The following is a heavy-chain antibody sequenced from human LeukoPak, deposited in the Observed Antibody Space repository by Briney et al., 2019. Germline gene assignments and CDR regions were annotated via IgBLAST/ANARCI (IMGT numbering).Heavy chain of an antibody. J-gene: IGHJ6*03. CDR2: ISSSSSCI. CDR1: GFTFSSYS. Sequence: GGSLRLSCAASGFTFSSYSMNWVRQAPGKGLEWVSSISSSSSCIYYADSVKGRFTISRDNAKNSLYLQMNSLRAEDTAVYYCARNGDYDPYYYYYYYMDVWGKGTTVTVSS. CDR3: ARNGDYDPYYYYYYYMDV. V-gene: IGHV3-21*01. D-gene: IGHD4-17*01.